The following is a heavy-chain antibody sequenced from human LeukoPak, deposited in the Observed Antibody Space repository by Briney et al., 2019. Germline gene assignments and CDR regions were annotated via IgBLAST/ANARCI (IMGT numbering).Heavy chain of an antibody. CDR2: TYTGGNS. Sequence: GGSLRLSCAASGFTVSSIHMVWVRQAPGKGLEWVSVTYTGGNSYYADSVKGRFTISRDNSKNTLYLQMNSLRAEDTAVYYCAKDHLDYGDPDYWGQGTLVTVSS. J-gene: IGHJ4*02. CDR3: AKDHLDYGDPDY. CDR1: GFTVSSIH. V-gene: IGHV3-53*05. D-gene: IGHD4-17*01.